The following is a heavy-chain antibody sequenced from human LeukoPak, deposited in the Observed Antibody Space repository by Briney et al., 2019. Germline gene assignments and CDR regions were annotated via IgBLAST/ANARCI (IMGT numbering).Heavy chain of an antibody. D-gene: IGHD4-17*01. V-gene: IGHV4-61*02. J-gene: IGHJ4*02. CDR3: ARDYLYGDYRG. CDR1: GGSISSGSYY. Sequence: KASETLSLTCTVSGGSISSGSYYWSWIRQPAGKGLEWIGRIYTSGSTNYNPSLKSRVTISVDTSKNQFSLKLSSVTAADTAVYYCARDYLYGDYRGWGQGTLVTVSP. CDR2: IYTSGST.